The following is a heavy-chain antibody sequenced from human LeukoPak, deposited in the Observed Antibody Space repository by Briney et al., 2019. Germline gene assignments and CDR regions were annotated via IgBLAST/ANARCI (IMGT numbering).Heavy chain of an antibody. V-gene: IGHV3-7*03. CDR1: GFTFSSYW. J-gene: IGHJ4*02. CDR3: AKAPYFNPGITGYFDY. CDR2: IKQDGSEK. D-gene: IGHD3-9*01. Sequence: GGSLRLSCAASGFTFSSYWMSWVRQAPGKGLEWVANIKQDGSEKYYVDSVKGRFTISRDNAKNSLYLQMNSLRAEDTAVYYCAKAPYFNPGITGYFDYWGQGTLVTVSS.